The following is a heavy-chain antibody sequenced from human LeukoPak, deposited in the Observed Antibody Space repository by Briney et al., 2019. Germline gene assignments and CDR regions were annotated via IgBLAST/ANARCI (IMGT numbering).Heavy chain of an antibody. CDR2: IIPIFGTA. Sequence: ASVKVSCKASGGTFSSYAISWVRQAPGQGLEWMGGIIPIFGTANYAQKFQGRVTITADESTSTAYMELSSLRSEDTAVYYCARSSSIAAAGMGFDPWGQGTPVTVSS. CDR3: ARSSSIAAAGMGFDP. V-gene: IGHV1-69*13. D-gene: IGHD6-13*01. J-gene: IGHJ5*02. CDR1: GGTFSSYA.